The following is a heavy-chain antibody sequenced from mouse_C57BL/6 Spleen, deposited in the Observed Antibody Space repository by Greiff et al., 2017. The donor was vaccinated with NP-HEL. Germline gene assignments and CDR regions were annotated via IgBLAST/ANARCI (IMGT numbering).Heavy chain of an antibody. CDR3: TRHPYAMDY. J-gene: IGHJ4*01. Sequence: QVQLKESGAELVRPGASVTLSCKASGYTFTDYEMHWVKQTPVHGLEWIGAIDPETGGTAYNQKFKGKAILTADKSSSTAYMELRSLTSEDSAVYYCTRHPYAMDYWGQGTSVTVSS. CDR2: IDPETGGT. V-gene: IGHV1-15*01. CDR1: GYTFTDYE.